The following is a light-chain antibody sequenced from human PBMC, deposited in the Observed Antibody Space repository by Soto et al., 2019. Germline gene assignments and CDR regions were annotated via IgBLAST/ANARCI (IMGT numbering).Light chain of an antibody. V-gene: IGLV2-8*01. CDR3: TSYAGSNNVV. CDR2: EVD. Sequence: QSALTQPPSASGSPGQSVTISCTGTSSDVGGYNYVSWYQQHPGKAPILMIYEVDKRPSGVPDRFSGSKSGNTASLTVSGREAEDEADYYCTSYAGSNNVVFGGGTKVTVL. CDR1: SSDVGGYNY. J-gene: IGLJ3*02.